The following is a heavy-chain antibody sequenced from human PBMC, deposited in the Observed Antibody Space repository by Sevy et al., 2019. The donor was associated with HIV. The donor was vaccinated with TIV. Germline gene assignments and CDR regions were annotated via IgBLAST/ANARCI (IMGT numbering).Heavy chain of an antibody. Sequence: GGSLRLSCAASGFTFSSYAMHWVRQAPGKGLEWVAVISYDGSNKYYADSVKGRFTISRDNSKNTLYLQMNSLRAEDTAVYYCATNTNYYDNSGRTPPHFQHWGQGTLVTVSS. CDR3: ATNTNYYDNSGRTPPHFQH. CDR2: ISYDGSNK. V-gene: IGHV3-30-3*01. CDR1: GFTFSSYA. J-gene: IGHJ1*01. D-gene: IGHD3-22*01.